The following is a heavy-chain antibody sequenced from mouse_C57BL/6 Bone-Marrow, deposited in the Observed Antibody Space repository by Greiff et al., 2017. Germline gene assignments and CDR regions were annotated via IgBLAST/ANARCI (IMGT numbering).Heavy chain of an antibody. V-gene: IGHV1-64*01. D-gene: IGHD2-2*01. CDR3: ARGGGLGGFAY. CDR2: IHPNSGST. Sequence: QVQLQQPGAELVKPGASVKLSCKASGYTFTSYWMHWVKQRPGQGLEWIGMIHPNSGSTNYNEKFKSKATLTVDKSSSTAYMQLSSLTSGGSAVYYWARGGGLGGFAYWGQGTLVTVSA. CDR1: GYTFTSYW. J-gene: IGHJ3*01.